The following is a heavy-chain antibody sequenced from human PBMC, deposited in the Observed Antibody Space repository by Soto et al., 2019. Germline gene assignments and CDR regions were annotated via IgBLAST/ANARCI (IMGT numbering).Heavy chain of an antibody. Sequence: GGSLILSCAASGFTFSRYAMSWVRQAPEKGLEWCSAISGSGGSTYYADSVKGRFTISRDNSKNTLYLQMNSLRAEDTAVYYCAKRGRITIFGVVIGGYYFDYWGQGTLVTVSS. CDR1: GFTFSRYA. J-gene: IGHJ4*02. V-gene: IGHV3-23*01. D-gene: IGHD3-3*01. CDR3: AKRGRITIFGVVIGGYYFDY. CDR2: ISGSGGST.